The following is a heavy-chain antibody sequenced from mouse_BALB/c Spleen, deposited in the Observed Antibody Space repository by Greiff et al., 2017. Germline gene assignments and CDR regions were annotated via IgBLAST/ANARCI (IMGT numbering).Heavy chain of an antibody. V-gene: IGHV3-8*02. Sequence: EVKVVESGPSLVKPSQTLSLTCSVTGDSITSGYWNWIRKFPGNKLEYMGYISYSGSTYYNPSLKSRISITRDTSKNQYYLQLNSVTTEDTATYYCARVELHAMDYWGQGTSVTVSS. D-gene: IGHD4-1*01. CDR2: ISYSGST. J-gene: IGHJ4*01. CDR1: GDSITSGY. CDR3: ARVELHAMDY.